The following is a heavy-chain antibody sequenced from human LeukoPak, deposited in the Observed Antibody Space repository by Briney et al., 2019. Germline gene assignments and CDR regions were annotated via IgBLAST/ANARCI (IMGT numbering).Heavy chain of an antibody. Sequence: GASVKVSCKASGYTFTSYGISWVRQAPGQGLEWMGWISAYNGNTNYAQKLQGRVTITADESTSTAYMELSSLRSEDTAVYYCARVISSSWYSWKSYYYYMDVWGKGTTVTVSS. J-gene: IGHJ6*03. CDR2: ISAYNGNT. V-gene: IGHV1-18*01. CDR3: ARVISSSWYSWKSYYYYMDV. D-gene: IGHD6-13*01. CDR1: GYTFTSYG.